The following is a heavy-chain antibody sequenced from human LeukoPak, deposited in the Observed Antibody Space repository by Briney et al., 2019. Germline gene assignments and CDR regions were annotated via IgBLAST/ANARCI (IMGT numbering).Heavy chain of an antibody. CDR1: GGSFSGYY. CDR3: ARSLGYSGYETP. CDR2: INHSGST. V-gene: IGHV4-34*01. D-gene: IGHD5-12*01. Sequence: PSETLSLTCAVYGGSFSGYYWSWIRQPPGKGLEWIGEINHSGSTNYNPSLKSRVTISVDTSKNQFSLKLSSVTAADTAVYYCARSLGYSGYETPWGQGTLVTVSS. J-gene: IGHJ4*02.